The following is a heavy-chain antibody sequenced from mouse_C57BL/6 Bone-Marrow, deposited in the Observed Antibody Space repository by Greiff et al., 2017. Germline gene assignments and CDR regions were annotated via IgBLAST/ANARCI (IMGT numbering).Heavy chain of an antibody. D-gene: IGHD3-2*02. CDR3: ARETAQARAWFAY. Sequence: QVQLQQSGAELARPGASVKLSCKASGYTFTSYGISWVKQRTGQGLEWIGEIYPRSGNTYYNEKFKGKAALTADKSSSTAYMELRSLTSEDSAVYFCARETAQARAWFAYWGQGTLVTVSA. V-gene: IGHV1-81*01. CDR2: IYPRSGNT. CDR1: GYTFTSYG. J-gene: IGHJ3*01.